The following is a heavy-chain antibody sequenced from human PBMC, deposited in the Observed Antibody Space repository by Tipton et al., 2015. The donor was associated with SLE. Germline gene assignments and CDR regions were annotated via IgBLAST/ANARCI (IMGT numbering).Heavy chain of an antibody. CDR3: ARGDYMDV. CDR1: GGSISSYY. CDR2: ISGRGDGT. J-gene: IGHJ6*03. V-gene: IGHV3-23*01. Sequence: LSLTCTVSGGSISSYYWSWIRQPPGKGLEWVSAISGRGDGTYYADSVKGRFTISRDNSKNTLYLQMNSLRVEDTAVYYCARGDYMDVWGKGTMVTVSS.